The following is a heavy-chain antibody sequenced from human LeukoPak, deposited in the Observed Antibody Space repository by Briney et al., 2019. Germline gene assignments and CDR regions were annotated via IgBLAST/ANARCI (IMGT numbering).Heavy chain of an antibody. Sequence: GGSLRLSCAASGFTFSNYGMHWVRQAPGKGLEWVAFIRYDGSNKFYTDSVKGRFTISRDNSKNPLYLQMNSLRAEDTAVYYCAKWDSSSIWGQGTLVTVSS. D-gene: IGHD6-6*01. J-gene: IGHJ4*02. CDR2: IRYDGSNK. CDR1: GFTFSNYG. V-gene: IGHV3-30*02. CDR3: AKWDSSSI.